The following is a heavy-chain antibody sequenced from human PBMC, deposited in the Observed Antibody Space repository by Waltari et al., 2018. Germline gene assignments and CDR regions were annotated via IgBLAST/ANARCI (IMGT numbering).Heavy chain of an antibody. D-gene: IGHD1-26*01. CDR3: AGSGSYYGWFDP. V-gene: IGHV4-38-2*01. CDR2: IYHSGST. CDR1: GYSISSGYY. J-gene: IGHJ5*02. Sequence: QVQLQESGPGLVKPSETLSLTCAVSGYSISSGYYWGWIRQPPGKGLEWIGSIYHSGSTYYNPSLKSRVTIAVDTSKNQFSLKLSSVTAADTAVYYCAGSGSYYGWFDPWGQGTLVTVSS.